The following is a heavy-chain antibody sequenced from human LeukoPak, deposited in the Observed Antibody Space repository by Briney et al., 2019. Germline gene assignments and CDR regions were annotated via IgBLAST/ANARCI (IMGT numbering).Heavy chain of an antibody. CDR3: ARDDYGFDP. J-gene: IGHJ5*02. V-gene: IGHV3-30-3*01. D-gene: IGHD4-17*01. Sequence: GGSLRLSCAASGFTFSTYAMHWVRQAPGKGLEWVAVISYDGSNDYYADSVKGRFTISRDNSKNTLYLQINSLRAENTAVYYCARDDYGFDPWGQGTLVTVSS. CDR1: GFTFSTYA. CDR2: ISYDGSND.